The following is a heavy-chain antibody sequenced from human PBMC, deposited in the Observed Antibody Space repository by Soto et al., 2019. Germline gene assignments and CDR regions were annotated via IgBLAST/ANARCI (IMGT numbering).Heavy chain of an antibody. CDR2: IHYDGSA. Sequence: QVQLQESGPGLVKPSDTLSLTCAVSGYSISSENWWGWIRQPPGKGLEWIGYIHYDGSANYNPSLTSRVTMSVDTSKNQLSLKLNSVTAVDTAVYFCARLRSGSYYYFDYWGQGTLVTVSS. V-gene: IGHV4-28*01. D-gene: IGHD1-26*01. CDR1: GYSISSENW. CDR3: ARLRSGSYYYFDY. J-gene: IGHJ4*02.